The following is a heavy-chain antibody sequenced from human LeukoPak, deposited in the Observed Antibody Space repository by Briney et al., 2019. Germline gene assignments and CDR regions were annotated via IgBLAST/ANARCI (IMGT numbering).Heavy chain of an antibody. CDR1: GFTFGSYS. D-gene: IGHD1-20*01. CDR2: ISSSSSYI. V-gene: IGHV3-21*01. Sequence: GGSLRLSCAAAGFTFGSYSMNWVRQAPGKGLEWVSSISSSSSYIYYADSVKGRFTISRDNAKNSLYLQMNSLRAEDTAVYYCARAHPGSITGTTGAFDIWGQGTMVTVSS. CDR3: ARAHPGSITGTTGAFDI. J-gene: IGHJ3*02.